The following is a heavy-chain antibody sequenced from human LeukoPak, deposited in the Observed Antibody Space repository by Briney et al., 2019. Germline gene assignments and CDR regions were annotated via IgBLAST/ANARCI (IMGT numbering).Heavy chain of an antibody. V-gene: IGHV4-39*07. Sequence: SETLSLTCTVSGGSISTSSYYWGWIRQPPGKGLEWIGEINHSGSTNYNPSLKSRVTISVDTSKNQFSPKLSSVTAADTAVYYCARGGVDYYDSSGPFDYWGQGTLVTVSS. J-gene: IGHJ4*02. CDR2: INHSGST. D-gene: IGHD3-22*01. CDR1: GGSISTSSYY. CDR3: ARGGVDYYDSSGPFDY.